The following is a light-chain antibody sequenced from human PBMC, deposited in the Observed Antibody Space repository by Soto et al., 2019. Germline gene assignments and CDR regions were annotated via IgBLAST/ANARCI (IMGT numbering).Light chain of an antibody. V-gene: IGKV1-5*03. CDR2: KAS. CDR3: QQYNTYPWT. J-gene: IGKJ1*01. CDR1: QSISSW. Sequence: DIQMTQSPSTLSASVGDRVTITCRASQSISSWLAWYQQQPGKAPNLLIYKASSLESGVPSRFSGRGSGTDFTLTISSLLPDDFATYYCQQYNTYPWTFGQGTKVEIK.